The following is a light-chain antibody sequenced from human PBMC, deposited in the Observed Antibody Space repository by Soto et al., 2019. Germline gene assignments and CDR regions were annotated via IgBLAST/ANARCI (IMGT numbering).Light chain of an antibody. CDR3: QHDYNLLT. J-gene: IGKJ4*01. V-gene: IGKV1-12*01. Sequence: DIQMTQSPSSVSASVGDRVTITCRSSEDISTWLAWYQQKPGKAPKLLIYAASSLQSGVPSRFSGSGSGTDFTLTISSLQPEDFAVYYCQHDYNLLTFGGGTKVDIK. CDR2: AAS. CDR1: EDISTW.